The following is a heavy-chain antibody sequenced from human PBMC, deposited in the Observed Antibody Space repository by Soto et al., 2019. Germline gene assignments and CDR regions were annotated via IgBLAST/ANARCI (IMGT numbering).Heavy chain of an antibody. CDR1: GYTFTSYG. Sequence: ASVKVSCKASGYTFTSYGISWVRQAPGQGLEWMGWISAYNGNTNYAQKLQGRVTMTTDTSTSTAYMELRSLRSDDTAVYYCARDLGYYGSGRTVRFDYWGQGTLVTVSS. J-gene: IGHJ4*02. CDR2: ISAYNGNT. V-gene: IGHV1-18*01. D-gene: IGHD3-10*01. CDR3: ARDLGYYGSGRTVRFDY.